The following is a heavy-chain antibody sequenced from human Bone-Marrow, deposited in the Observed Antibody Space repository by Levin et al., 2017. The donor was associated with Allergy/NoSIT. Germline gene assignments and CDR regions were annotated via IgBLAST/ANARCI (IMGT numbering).Heavy chain of an antibody. CDR2: MNPNSGET. V-gene: IGHV1-8*01. CDR3: AIGVKD. CDR1: GYTFTSYE. Sequence: ASVKVSCKTSGYTFTSYEMHWVRQVTGQGLEWMGMMNPNSGETDYALKFQGRVTMTGDTSIRTAYMVLSGLTFEDTAGYYCAIGVKDWGRGSTVTVSS. J-gene: IGHJ6*02.